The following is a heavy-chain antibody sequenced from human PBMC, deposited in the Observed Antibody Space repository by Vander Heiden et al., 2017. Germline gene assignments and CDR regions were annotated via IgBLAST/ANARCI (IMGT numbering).Heavy chain of an antibody. CDR1: GFTFSSYA. D-gene: IGHD3-3*01. V-gene: IGHV3-23*01. CDR3: AKVPREWQHMDV. CDR2: ISGSGGTT. J-gene: IGHJ6*02. Sequence: EVQLLESGGGLVQPGESVRLSCAASGFTFSSYAMSWVRQAPGKGLEWVSVISGSGGTTYYADSVKGRFTISRDNSKNTLYLQMNSLRAEDTAVYYCAKVPREWQHMDVWGQGTTVTVSS.